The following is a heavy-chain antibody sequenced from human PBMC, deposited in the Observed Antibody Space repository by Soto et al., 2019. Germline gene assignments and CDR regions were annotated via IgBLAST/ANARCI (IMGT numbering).Heavy chain of an antibody. CDR2: IYHSGST. D-gene: IGHD3-10*01. CDR3: ARYYYGSGSYYNGGQDVTTN. CDR1: GGSISSSNW. V-gene: IGHV4-4*02. Sequence: QVQLQESGPGLVKPSGTLSLTCAVSGGSISSSNWWSWVRQPPGKGLEWIGEIYHSGSTNYNPSLKSRVTISVDKSKNQFSLKLSSVTAADTAVYYRARYYYGSGSYYNGGQDVTTNWGQGTLVTVSS. J-gene: IGHJ4*02.